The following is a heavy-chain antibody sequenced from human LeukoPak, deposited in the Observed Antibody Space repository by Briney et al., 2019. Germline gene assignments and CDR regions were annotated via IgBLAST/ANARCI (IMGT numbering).Heavy chain of an antibody. CDR1: GFTFSSYE. CDR2: ISSSGSTI. CDR3: AKDGGDYYGSGSYCEVDY. Sequence: QPGGSLRLSCAASGFTFSSYEMNWVGQAPGKGLEWVSYISSSGSTIYYADSVKGRFTISRDNAKNSLYLQMNSLRAEDTAVYYCAKDGGDYYGSGSYCEVDYWGQGTLVTVSS. V-gene: IGHV3-48*03. J-gene: IGHJ4*02. D-gene: IGHD3-10*01.